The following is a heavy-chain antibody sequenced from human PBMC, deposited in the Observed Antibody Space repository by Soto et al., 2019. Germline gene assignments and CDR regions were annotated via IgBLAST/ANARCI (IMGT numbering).Heavy chain of an antibody. J-gene: IGHJ6*03. CDR2: IYSGGST. D-gene: IGHD6-6*01. V-gene: IGHV3-66*01. Sequence: EVQLVESGGGLVQPGGSLRLSCAASGFTVSSNYMSWVRQAPGKGLEWVSVIYSGGSTYYADSVKGRFTISRDNSKNTLYLQMNSLRAEDTAVYYCARESGRQLSPYYYYYMDVWGKGTTVTVSS. CDR3: ARESGRQLSPYYYYYMDV. CDR1: GFTVSSNY.